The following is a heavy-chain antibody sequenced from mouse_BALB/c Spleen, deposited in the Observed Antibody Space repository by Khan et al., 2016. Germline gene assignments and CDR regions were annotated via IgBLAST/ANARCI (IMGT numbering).Heavy chain of an antibody. V-gene: IGHV3-2*02. CDR2: IAYSGAP. CDR1: GYLITSVYA. Sequence: EVQLQESGPGLVKPSQSLSLTCTVTGYLITSVYAWNWVRQFPGNTLEWMGYIAYSGAPSYNPSLRGRISITRDTAKNQFFLQLNSVTTEDTAAYYCVRRDANYVMDYGGQGTSATVSS. CDR3: VRRDANYVMDY. J-gene: IGHJ4*01.